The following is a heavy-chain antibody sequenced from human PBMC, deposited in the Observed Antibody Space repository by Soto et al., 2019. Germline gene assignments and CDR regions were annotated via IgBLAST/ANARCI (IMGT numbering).Heavy chain of an antibody. CDR3: AGDTYGMDV. V-gene: IGHV4-59*01. J-gene: IGHJ6*02. CDR1: GDSIHNYY. CDR2: IHYSGTT. Sequence: QVQLQESGPGLVKPSETLSLTCTVSGDSIHNYYCNWVRQRPGKGLEWIGSIHYSGTTHYNPSLESRVIISADKAKNHFSLSVTSVTAADSAVYYCAGDTYGMDVWGQGTTVTVSS.